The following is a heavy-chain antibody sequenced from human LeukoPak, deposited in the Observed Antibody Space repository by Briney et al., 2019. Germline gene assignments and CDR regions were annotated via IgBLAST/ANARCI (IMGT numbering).Heavy chain of an antibody. CDR2: INHSGST. CDR1: GGSFSGYY. J-gene: IGHJ3*02. CDR3: ARQPSDAFDI. Sequence: SETLSLTCAVYGGSFSGYYWSWIRQPPGKGLEWIGEINHSGSTNYNPSLKSRVTISVDTSKNQSSLKLSSVTAAETAVYYCARQPSDAFDIWGQGTMVTVSS. V-gene: IGHV4-34*01.